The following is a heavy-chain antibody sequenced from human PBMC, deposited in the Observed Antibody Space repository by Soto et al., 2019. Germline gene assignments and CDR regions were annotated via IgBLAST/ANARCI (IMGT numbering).Heavy chain of an antibody. CDR2: MNPNSGNT. V-gene: IGHV1-8*01. Sequence: ASVKVSFKASGYTFTSYDINWLRQATGQGLEWMGWMNPNSGNTGYAQKFQGRVTMTRNTSISTAYMELSSLRSEDTAVYYCARDDYYDSSGYPIWGQGTMVTVSS. CDR1: GYTFTSYD. D-gene: IGHD3-22*01. J-gene: IGHJ3*02. CDR3: ARDDYYDSSGYPI.